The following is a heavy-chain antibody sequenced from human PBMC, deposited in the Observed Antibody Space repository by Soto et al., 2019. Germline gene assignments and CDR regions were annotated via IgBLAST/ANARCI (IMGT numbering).Heavy chain of an antibody. Sequence: ASVKVSCKTSGYTFSSYGFSWVRQAPGQGLEWMGWISGYSGNTNYAQRFQGRVTMTTDTSTSTAYMELRSLRSDDTAVYYCAREGHLGYRGQGTLVTVSS. J-gene: IGHJ4*02. CDR3: AREGHLGY. CDR2: ISGYSGNT. CDR1: GYTFSSYG. V-gene: IGHV1-18*01.